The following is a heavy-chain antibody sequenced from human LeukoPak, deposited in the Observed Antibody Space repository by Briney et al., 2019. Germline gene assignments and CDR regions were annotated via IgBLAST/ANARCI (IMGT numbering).Heavy chain of an antibody. V-gene: IGHV4-4*02. D-gene: IGHD4-17*01. CDR1: GGSISSSNW. J-gene: IGHJ4*02. Sequence: SGTLSLTCAVSGGSISSSNWWSWVRQPPGKGLEWIGEIYHSGSTNYNPSLQSRVTISVDKSKNQFSLKLSSVTAADTAVYYCASRDDYGDYLFDYWGQGTLVTVSS. CDR3: ASRDDYGDYLFDY. CDR2: IYHSGST.